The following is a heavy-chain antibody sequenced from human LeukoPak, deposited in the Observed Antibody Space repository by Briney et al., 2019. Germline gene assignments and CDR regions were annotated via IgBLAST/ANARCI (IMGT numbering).Heavy chain of an antibody. CDR2: INHSGST. J-gene: IGHJ4*02. CDR3: ARDYGVN. D-gene: IGHD4-17*01. V-gene: IGHV4-34*01. Sequence: GSLRLSCAASGFTFSSYAMSWVRQPPGKGLEWIGEINHSGSTNYNPSLKSRVTISVDTSKNQFSLKLSSVTAADTAVYYCARDYGVNWGQGTLVTVSS. CDR1: GFTFSSYA.